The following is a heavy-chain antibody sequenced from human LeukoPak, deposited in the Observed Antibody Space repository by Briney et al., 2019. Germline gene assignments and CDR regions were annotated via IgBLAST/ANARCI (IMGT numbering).Heavy chain of an antibody. D-gene: IGHD3-22*01. Sequence: PGGCLRLSCAAPGFTFNIYSMNWVRQAPGKGLEWVSSIRSSSSYIFYTDSVKGRLPISRDNAKNSLYPQMNSLRVEDTAVYYCVKDSYYDSSGKLDYWGQGSLVTVSS. J-gene: IGHJ4*02. CDR3: VKDSYYDSSGKLDY. CDR1: GFTFNIYS. CDR2: IRSSSSYI. V-gene: IGHV3-21*01.